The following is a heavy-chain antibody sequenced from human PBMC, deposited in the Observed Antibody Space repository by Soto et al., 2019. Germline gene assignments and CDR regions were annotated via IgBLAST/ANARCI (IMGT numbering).Heavy chain of an antibody. CDR1: GFTFSSSA. D-gene: IGHD6-19*01. Sequence: EVRLLESGGGLAQPGGSRRLSCAASGFTFSSSAMNWVRQAPGKGLEWVSSIRVGGGDTFYTDSVRGRFTVSRDISRNTLYLQINTLRADDTAIYYCAKCSVGTVRTSGWCNWFDPWGQGTRVKVSS. J-gene: IGHJ5*02. CDR2: IRVGGGDT. V-gene: IGHV3-23*01. CDR3: AKCSVGTVRTSGWCNWFDP.